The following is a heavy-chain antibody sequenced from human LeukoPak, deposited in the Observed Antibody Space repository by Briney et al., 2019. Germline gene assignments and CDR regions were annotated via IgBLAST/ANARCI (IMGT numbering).Heavy chain of an antibody. CDR2: ISHSGST. CDR3: VRGRVTFDY. CDR1: GGSISSYY. V-gene: IGHV4-34*01. D-gene: IGHD4-11*01. Sequence: SETLSLTCTVSGGSISSYYWSWIRQPPGKGLEWIGEISHSGSTNYNPSLKSRVTISVDTSRNQFSLKLTSVTAADTAMYYCVRGRVTFDYWGQGTLLTVSS. J-gene: IGHJ4*02.